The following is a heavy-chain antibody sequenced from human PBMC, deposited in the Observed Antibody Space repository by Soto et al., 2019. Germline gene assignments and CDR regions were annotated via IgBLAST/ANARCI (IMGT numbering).Heavy chain of an antibody. CDR3: ESCGTVVRCPFDY. D-gene: IGHD2-15*01. CDR1: GGTFSSYA. Sequence: QGQLVQSGAEVKKPGSSVKVSCTASGGTFSSYAISWVRQAPGQGLEWMGGIIPIFGTANYAQKFQGRVTITADKSTSTAYMDLSSLRYEDTAVYYCESCGTVVRCPFDYWGQGTLVTVSS. CDR2: IIPIFGTA. V-gene: IGHV1-69*06. J-gene: IGHJ4*02.